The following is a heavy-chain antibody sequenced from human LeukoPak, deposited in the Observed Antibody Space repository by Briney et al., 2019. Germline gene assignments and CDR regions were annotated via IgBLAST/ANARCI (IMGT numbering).Heavy chain of an antibody. CDR2: IIPIFCTA. CDR3: ARWHYGDYLSTFDY. CDR1: GGTFSSYA. Sequence: GASVKVSCKAAGGTFSSYAISRVRQAPGQGLEWMGGIIPIFCTANYAQKFQGRVTITADESTSTDYMELSSLRSEDTAVYYCARWHYGDYLSTFDYWGQGTLVTVSS. D-gene: IGHD4-17*01. V-gene: IGHV1-69*13. J-gene: IGHJ4*02.